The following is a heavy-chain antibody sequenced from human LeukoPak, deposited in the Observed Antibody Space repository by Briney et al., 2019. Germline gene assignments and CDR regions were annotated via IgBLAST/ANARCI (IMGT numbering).Heavy chain of an antibody. J-gene: IGHJ6*02. Sequence: ETRSLTCTVSGGSITGDYWCWGWPPRGEGLGWIGYIDYGGSTSYNRSLESRVTTLVDTSKNQFSLRLSSVTAADTAVYYCASRLPGDYYYMDVWGQGTTVTVSS. D-gene: IGHD3-10*01. V-gene: IGHV4-59*08. CDR2: IDYGGST. CDR3: ASRLPGDYYYMDV. CDR1: GGSITGDY.